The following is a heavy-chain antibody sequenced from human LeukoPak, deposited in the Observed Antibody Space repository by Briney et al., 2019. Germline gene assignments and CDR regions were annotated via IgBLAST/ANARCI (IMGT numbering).Heavy chain of an antibody. J-gene: IGHJ6*03. Sequence: PGGSLRLSCAASGFTFSSYGMHWVRQAPGKGLEWVAVIWYDGSNKYYADSVKGRFTISRDNSKNTLYLQMNSLRAEDTAAYYCAKEVSSWYYYYYYMDVWGKGTTVTVSS. D-gene: IGHD6-13*01. CDR1: GFTFSSYG. CDR2: IWYDGSNK. CDR3: AKEVSSWYYYYYYMDV. V-gene: IGHV3-33*06.